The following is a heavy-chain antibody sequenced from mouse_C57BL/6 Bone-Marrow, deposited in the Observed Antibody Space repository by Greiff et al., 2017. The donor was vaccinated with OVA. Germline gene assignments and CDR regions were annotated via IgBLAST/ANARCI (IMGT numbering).Heavy chain of an antibody. CDR3: ARGGGYYDYPWFAY. D-gene: IGHD2-4*01. V-gene: IGHV3-6*01. J-gene: IGHJ3*01. CDR1: GYSITSGYY. Sequence: DVKLQESGPGLVKPSQSLSLTCSVTGYSITSGYYWYWIRQFPGNKLEWMGYISYDGSNNYNPSLKNRISITRDTSKNQFFLKLNSVTTEDTATYYCARGGGYYDYPWFAYWGQGTLVTVSA. CDR2: ISYDGSN.